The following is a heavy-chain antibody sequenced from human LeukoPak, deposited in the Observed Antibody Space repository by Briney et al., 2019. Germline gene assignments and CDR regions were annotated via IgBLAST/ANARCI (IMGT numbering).Heavy chain of an antibody. CDR2: ISAYNGNT. CDR1: GYTFTSYG. J-gene: IGHJ4*02. CDR3: ARGSAMAQKQLFRHFDS. D-gene: IGHD6-6*01. Sequence: GASVTVSCKASGYTFTSYGIRWVRPAPGQGLEWMGWISAYNGNTKYPQKLQDRVTMTTDTSTTTAYIEVRSLTSDDTAVYYCARGSAMAQKQLFRHFDSWGQGTLVIVSS. V-gene: IGHV1-18*01.